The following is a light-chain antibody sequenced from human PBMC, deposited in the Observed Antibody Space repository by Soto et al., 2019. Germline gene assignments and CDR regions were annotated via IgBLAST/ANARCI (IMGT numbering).Light chain of an antibody. CDR1: TSDIGGYNY. CDR2: DVS. CDR3: SSFTDTNTYVV. V-gene: IGLV2-14*01. J-gene: IGLJ2*01. Sequence: ALTQPASVSGSPGQSITISCTGTTSDIGGYNYVSWYQQHPGKAPKLMIYDVSNRPSGVSDRFSGSKSGNTASLTISGLQAEDEADYYCSSFTDTNTYVVLGGGTKLTVL.